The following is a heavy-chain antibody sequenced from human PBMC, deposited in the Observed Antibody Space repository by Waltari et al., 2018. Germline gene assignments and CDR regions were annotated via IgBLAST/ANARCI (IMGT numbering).Heavy chain of an antibody. D-gene: IGHD3-22*01. CDR1: GYTFTHYD. V-gene: IGHV1-8*02. Sequence: QVQLVQSGTEVQKPGASVKVSCQASGYTFTHYDINWVRQAPGQGLEWLGWINPNIADSGYARHFQCRVTMTRNIYISTVYMELSSLRSEDTAVYYCARASSGYYKRVPFDYWGQGTLVIVSS. CDR3: ARASSGYYKRVPFDY. CDR2: INPNIADS. J-gene: IGHJ4*02.